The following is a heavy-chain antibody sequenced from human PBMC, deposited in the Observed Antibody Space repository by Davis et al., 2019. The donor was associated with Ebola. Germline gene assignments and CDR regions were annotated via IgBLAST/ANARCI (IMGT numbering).Heavy chain of an antibody. CDR2: INHDGNT. CDR3: ARVLTYYYDSSGYYYKGAFDY. J-gene: IGHJ4*02. D-gene: IGHD3-22*01. Sequence: MPSETLSLTCTVSGGSISSGDYYWSWIRQPPGKGLEWIGEINHDGNTKYNPSLKRRVTMSVDTSKNQFSLKLSSVTAADTAVYYCARVLTYYYDSSGYYYKGAFDYWGQGTLVTVSS. V-gene: IGHV4-39*01. CDR1: GGSISSGDYY.